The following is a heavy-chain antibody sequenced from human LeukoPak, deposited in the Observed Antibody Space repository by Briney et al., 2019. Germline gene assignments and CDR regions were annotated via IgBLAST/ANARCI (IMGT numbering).Heavy chain of an antibody. J-gene: IGHJ4*02. D-gene: IGHD3-22*01. CDR2: INPNSGNT. Sequence: ASVKVSCQASGYTFTSYDINWVRQATGQGLEWMGWINPNSGNTGYAQKFQGRVTMTRNTSISTAYMELSSLRSEDTAVYYCARRPTVYYYSSGIIDYWGQGTLVTVSS. CDR1: GYTFTSYD. V-gene: IGHV1-8*01. CDR3: ARRPTVYYYSSGIIDY.